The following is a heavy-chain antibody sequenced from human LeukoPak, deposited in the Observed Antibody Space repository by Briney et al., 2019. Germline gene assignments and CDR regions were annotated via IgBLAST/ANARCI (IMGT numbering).Heavy chain of an antibody. Sequence: ASVKVSCKASGYTFTSYGISWVRQAPGQGLEWTGWISAYNGNTNYAQKLQGRVTMTTDTSTSTAYMELRSLRSDDTAVYYCARDRLPVHYYYGMDVWGQGTTVTVSS. CDR1: GYTFTSYG. CDR3: ARDRLPVHYYYGMDV. CDR2: ISAYNGNT. D-gene: IGHD6-6*01. J-gene: IGHJ6*02. V-gene: IGHV1-18*01.